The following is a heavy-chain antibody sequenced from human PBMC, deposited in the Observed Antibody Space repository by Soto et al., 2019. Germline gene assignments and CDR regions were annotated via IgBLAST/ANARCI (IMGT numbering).Heavy chain of an antibody. CDR1: GFTVSDS. CDR2: IHSDGST. V-gene: IGHV3-53*01. CDR3: VRDASGPFDY. Sequence: TGGSLRLSCSVAGFTVSDSMSWVRQAPGKGLECVSFIHSDGSTHYTDSVRGRFTISRDNSKNTLYLQMDRLRVDDTAVYFCVRDASGPFDYWGQGTLVTVSS. D-gene: IGHD6-19*01. J-gene: IGHJ4*02.